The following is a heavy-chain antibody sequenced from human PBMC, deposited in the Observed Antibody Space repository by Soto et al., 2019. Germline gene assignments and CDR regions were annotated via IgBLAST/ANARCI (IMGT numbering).Heavy chain of an antibody. CDR3: ATGWYCSGGSCYDTSWFDP. Sequence: ASVKVSFKVSGYTLTELSMHWVRQAPGKGLEWMGGFDPEDGETIYAQKFQGRVTMTEDTSTDTAYMELSSLRSEDTAVYYCATGWYCSGGSCYDTSWFDPWGQGTLVTVSS. J-gene: IGHJ5*02. CDR1: GYTLTELS. CDR2: FDPEDGET. V-gene: IGHV1-24*01. D-gene: IGHD2-15*01.